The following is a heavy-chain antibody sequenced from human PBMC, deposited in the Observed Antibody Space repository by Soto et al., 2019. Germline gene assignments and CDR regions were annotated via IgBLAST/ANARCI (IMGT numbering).Heavy chain of an antibody. Sequence: QVQLVESGGGLVEPGGSLRLSCSACGYIFTDDSMTWIRQAPGKGLEWVSYISNGDETTQYADSVKGRFSVSRDNAKKVLFLQMNSLRVDDTAVYYCARDPKRRDGYNFDSWGRGALVTLSS. CDR2: ISNGDETT. D-gene: IGHD5-12*01. V-gene: IGHV3-11*01. J-gene: IGHJ4*02. CDR3: ARDPKRRDGYNFDS. CDR1: GYIFTDDS.